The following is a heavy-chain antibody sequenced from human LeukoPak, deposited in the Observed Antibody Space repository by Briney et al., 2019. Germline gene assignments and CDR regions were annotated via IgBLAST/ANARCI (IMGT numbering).Heavy chain of an antibody. CDR1: GFTFNSYW. Sequence: GGSLRLSCAASGFTFNSYWMHWVRQAPGKVLVWVSRIDEDGKTIDYADSVKGRFTISRDNAKDTLYFQMSSLRDEDTAVYYCVSDLCGGDDQWGRGTLVTVSS. J-gene: IGHJ5*02. V-gene: IGHV3-74*01. D-gene: IGHD3-3*01. CDR3: VSDLCGGDDQ. CDR2: IDEDGKTI.